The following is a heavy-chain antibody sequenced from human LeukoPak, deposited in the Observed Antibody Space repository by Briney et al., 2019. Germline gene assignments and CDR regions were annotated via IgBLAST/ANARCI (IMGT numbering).Heavy chain of an antibody. D-gene: IGHD6-6*01. CDR2: FDPEDGET. J-gene: IGHJ4*02. V-gene: IGHV1-24*01. CDR1: GYTLTELS. CDR3: ARDRGIGQLVRLAY. Sequence: ASVKVSCKVSGYTLTELSMHWVRQAPGKGLELMGGFDPEDGETIYAQKFQGRVTMTRDMSTSTVYMELSSLRSEDTAVYYCARDRGIGQLVRLAYWGQGTLDTVSS.